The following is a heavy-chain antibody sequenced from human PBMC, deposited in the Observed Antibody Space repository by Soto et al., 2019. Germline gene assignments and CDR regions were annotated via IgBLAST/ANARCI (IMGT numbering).Heavy chain of an antibody. V-gene: IGHV4-39*01. J-gene: IGHJ6*02. CDR2: VYYRGSG. CDR1: GGSIASRSYY. CDR3: ARHNYDSSGYYHYYYGMDV. Sequence: SETLSLTCSVSGGSIASRSYYWGWIRQPPGKGLEWIGSVYYRGSGFYNPSLKSRVTILVDPSRDQFTLSLNAVTAADTAVYYCARHNYDSSGYYHYYYGMDVWGQGTTVTVSS. D-gene: IGHD3-22*01.